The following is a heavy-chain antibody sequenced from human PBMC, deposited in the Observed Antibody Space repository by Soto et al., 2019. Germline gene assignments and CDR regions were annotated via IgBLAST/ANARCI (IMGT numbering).Heavy chain of an antibody. CDR2: INPNSGGT. V-gene: IGHV1-2*04. CDR1: GYTFTGYY. Sequence: VASVKVSCKASGYTFTGYYMHWVRQAPGQGLEWMGWINPNSGGTNYAQKFQGWVTMTRDTSISTAYMELSRLRSDDTAVYYCAREDYGGNSDFDYWGQGTLVTVSS. J-gene: IGHJ4*02. CDR3: AREDYGGNSDFDY. D-gene: IGHD4-17*01.